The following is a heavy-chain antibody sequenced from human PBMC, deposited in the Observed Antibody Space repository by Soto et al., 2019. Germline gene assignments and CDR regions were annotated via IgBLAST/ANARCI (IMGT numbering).Heavy chain of an antibody. D-gene: IGHD2-15*01. CDR3: ASTTKLGYCSGGSCYSTPEYYFDY. V-gene: IGHV4-59*01. CDR1: GGSISSYY. J-gene: IGHJ4*02. Sequence: QVQLQESGPGLVKPSETLSLTCTVSGGSISSYYWSWIRQPPGKGLEWIGYIYYSGSTNYNPSLKSRVTISVDTSKNQFSLKLSSVTAADTAVYYCASTTKLGYCSGGSCYSTPEYYFDYWGQGTLVTVSS. CDR2: IYYSGST.